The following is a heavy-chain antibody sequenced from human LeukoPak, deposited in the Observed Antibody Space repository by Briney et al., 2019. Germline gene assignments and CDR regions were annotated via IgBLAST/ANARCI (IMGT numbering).Heavy chain of an antibody. V-gene: IGHV4-59*12. J-gene: IGHJ2*01. CDR1: GDSLSSYS. CDR2: IYSSGST. Sequence: ASETLSLTCTVSGDSLSSYSWSWIRQPPGKGLEWIGRIYSSGSTIYNPSLKSRVTISVDTSKNQFSLKLSSVTAADTAVYYCARSKRYLGYFDLWGRGTLVTVSS. CDR3: ARSKRYLGYFDL. D-gene: IGHD3-9*01.